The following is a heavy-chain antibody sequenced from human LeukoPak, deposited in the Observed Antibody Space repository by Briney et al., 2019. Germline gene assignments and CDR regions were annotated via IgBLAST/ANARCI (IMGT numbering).Heavy chain of an antibody. J-gene: IGHJ3*02. Sequence: PGGSLRLSCAASGFTFSSYAMSWVRQAPGKGLEWVSAISGSGGSTYYADSVKGQFTISRDNSKNTLYLQMNSLRAEDTAVYYCAKVMSKGDSSGYSDAFDIWGQGTMVTVSS. CDR3: AKVMSKGDSSGYSDAFDI. CDR2: ISGSGGST. D-gene: IGHD3-22*01. CDR1: GFTFSSYA. V-gene: IGHV3-23*01.